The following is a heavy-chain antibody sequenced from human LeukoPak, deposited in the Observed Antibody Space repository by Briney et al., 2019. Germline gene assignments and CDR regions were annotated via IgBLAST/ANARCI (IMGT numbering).Heavy chain of an antibody. CDR3: AAESDSAWFTGGDFDY. CDR1: GGSISSYY. D-gene: IGHD2-8*02. Sequence: PSETLSLTCTVSGGSISSYYWSWIRQPPGKGLEWIGYIYYSGSTNYNPSLKSRVTISVDTSKNQFSLKLRSVTAADTAVYYCAAESDSAWFTGGDFDYWGQGTLVTVSS. J-gene: IGHJ4*02. CDR2: IYYSGST. V-gene: IGHV4-59*08.